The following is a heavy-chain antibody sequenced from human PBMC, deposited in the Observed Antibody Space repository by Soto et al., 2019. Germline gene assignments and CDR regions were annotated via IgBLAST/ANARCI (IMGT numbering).Heavy chain of an antibody. CDR2: MSTSNGNT. CDR1: GYTFTSYD. V-gene: IGHV1-18*01. Sequence: QVQLVQSGAEVKKPGASVKVSCKASGYTFTSYDISWVRQAPGQGLEWMGWMSTSNGNTNYAQKLQGRVTMTTDTSTSTANMELRSLRPDDTAVYFCARDRNGVDPWGKGTLVTVS. J-gene: IGHJ5*02. CDR3: ARDRNGVDP.